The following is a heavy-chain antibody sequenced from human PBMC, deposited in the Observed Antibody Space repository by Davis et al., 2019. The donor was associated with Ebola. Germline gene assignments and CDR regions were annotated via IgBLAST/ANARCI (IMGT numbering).Heavy chain of an antibody. Sequence: PSETLSLTCTVSGGSISSGDYYWSWIRQPPGKGLEWIGYIYYSGSTYYNPSLKSRVTISVDTSKNQFSLKLSSVTAADTAVYYCARETSTFGGVIAGIFDIWGQGTMVTVSS. V-gene: IGHV4-30-4*01. CDR3: ARETSTFGGVIAGIFDI. J-gene: IGHJ3*02. CDR2: IYYSGST. D-gene: IGHD3-16*02. CDR1: GGSISSGDYY.